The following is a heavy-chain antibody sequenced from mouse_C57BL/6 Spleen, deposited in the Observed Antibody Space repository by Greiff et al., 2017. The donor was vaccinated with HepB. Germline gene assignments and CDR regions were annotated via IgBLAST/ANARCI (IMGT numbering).Heavy chain of an antibody. CDR2: IYPGSGNT. J-gene: IGHJ1*03. Sequence: QVQLQQSGAELVRPGASVKLSCKASGYTFTDYYINWVKQRPGQGLEWIARIYPGSGNTYYNEKFKGKATLTAEKSSSTAYMQLSSLTSEDSAVYFCASAPYGNYGYWYFDVWGTGTTVTVSS. V-gene: IGHV1-76*01. CDR3: ASAPYGNYGYWYFDV. D-gene: IGHD2-1*01. CDR1: GYTFTDYY.